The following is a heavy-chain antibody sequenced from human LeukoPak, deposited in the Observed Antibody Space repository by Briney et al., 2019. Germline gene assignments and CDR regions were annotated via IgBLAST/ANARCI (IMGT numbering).Heavy chain of an antibody. CDR2: INPNSGGT. D-gene: IGHD3-10*01. Sequence: ASVKVSCKASGYTFTGYYMHWVRQAPGQGLEWMGWINPNSGGTNYAPKFQGRVTMTRDTSISTAYMELSRLRSDDTAVYYCARDRNTMVRGVITGMDVWGQGTTVTVSS. J-gene: IGHJ6*02. CDR3: ARDRNTMVRGVITGMDV. CDR1: GYTFTGYY. V-gene: IGHV1-2*02.